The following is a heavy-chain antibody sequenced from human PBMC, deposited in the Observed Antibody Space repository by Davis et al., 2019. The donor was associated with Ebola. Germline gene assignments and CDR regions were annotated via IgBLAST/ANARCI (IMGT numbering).Heavy chain of an antibody. CDR2: ISYDGSNK. J-gene: IGHJ6*02. CDR1: GFTFSSYE. V-gene: IGHV3-30-3*01. CDR3: ARDRFGLGSGGMDV. Sequence: GESLKISCAASGFTFSSYEMNWVRQAPGKGLEWVAVISYDGSNKYYADSVKGRFTISRDNSKNTLYLQMNSLRAEDTAVYYCARDRFGLGSGGMDVWGQGTTVTVSS. D-gene: IGHD2-15*01.